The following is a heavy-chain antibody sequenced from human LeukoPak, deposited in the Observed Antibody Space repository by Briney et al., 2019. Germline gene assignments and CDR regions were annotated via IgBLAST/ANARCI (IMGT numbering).Heavy chain of an antibody. J-gene: IGHJ4*02. CDR1: GGSFSGYY. Sequence: SETLSLTCAVYGGSFSGYYWSWIRQPLGKGLEWIGEINHSGSTNYNPSLKSRVTISVDTSKNQFSLKLSSVTAADTAVYYCARARYYDSSGYYYWGQGTLVTVSS. D-gene: IGHD3-22*01. CDR3: ARARYYDSSGYYY. V-gene: IGHV4-34*01. CDR2: INHSGST.